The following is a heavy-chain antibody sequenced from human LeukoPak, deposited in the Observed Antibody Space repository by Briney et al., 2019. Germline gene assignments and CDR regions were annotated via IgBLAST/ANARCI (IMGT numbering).Heavy chain of an antibody. V-gene: IGHV3-48*03. D-gene: IGHD1/OR15-1a*01. J-gene: IGHJ5*02. CDR3: ARAVTTYPPNWFDP. CDR1: GFTFSSYE. CDR2: ISSSGSTI. Sequence: GGSLRLSCAASGFTFSSYEMNWVRQAPGKGLEWVSYISSSGSTIYYADSVKGRFTISRDNAKNSLYLQMNSLRAEDTALYYCARAVTTYPPNWFDPWGQGTLVTVSS.